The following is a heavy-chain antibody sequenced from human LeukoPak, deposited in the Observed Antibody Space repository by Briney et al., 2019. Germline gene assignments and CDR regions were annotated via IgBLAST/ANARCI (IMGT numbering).Heavy chain of an antibody. Sequence: GGSLRLSCAASGFXFSSYEMNWVRQAPGKGLEWVSYISSSGSAMHYVDSVKGRFTISRDNAKNSLHLQMNSLRAEDTAVYYCARLDTGWYNFDYWGQGTLVTVSS. V-gene: IGHV3-48*03. J-gene: IGHJ4*02. D-gene: IGHD6-19*01. CDR2: ISSSGSAM. CDR1: GFXFSSYE. CDR3: ARLDTGWYNFDY.